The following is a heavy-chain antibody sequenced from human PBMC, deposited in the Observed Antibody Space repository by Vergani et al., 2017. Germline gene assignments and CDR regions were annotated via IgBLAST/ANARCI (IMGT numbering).Heavy chain of an antibody. CDR2: INHSGST. J-gene: IGHJ6*03. Sequence: QVQLQQWGAGLLKPSETLSLTCAVYGGSFSGYYWSWIRQPPGKGLEWIGEINHSGSTNYNPSLKSRVTISVDTSKNQFSLKLSSVTAADTAVYYCARGIRTTNYYYYYYMDVWGKGTTVTVSS. CDR1: GGSFSGYY. V-gene: IGHV4-34*01. CDR3: ARGIRTTNYYYYYYMDV. D-gene: IGHD2-2*01.